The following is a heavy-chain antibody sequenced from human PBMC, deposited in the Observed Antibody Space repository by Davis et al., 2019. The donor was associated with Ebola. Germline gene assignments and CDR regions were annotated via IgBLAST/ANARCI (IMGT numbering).Heavy chain of an antibody. CDR2: IHHNGNT. D-gene: IGHD1-14*01. CDR3: AGGTIPLYGMDV. V-gene: IGHV4-34*01. CDR1: GGSFSGYY. Sequence: MPSETLSLTCAVSGGSFSGYYWSWIRQSPGKGLEWIGTIHHNGNTYYNPSLKSRVTISVDTSKNQFSLKLSSVTAADTAVYYCAGGTIPLYGMDVWGKGTTVTVSS. J-gene: IGHJ6*04.